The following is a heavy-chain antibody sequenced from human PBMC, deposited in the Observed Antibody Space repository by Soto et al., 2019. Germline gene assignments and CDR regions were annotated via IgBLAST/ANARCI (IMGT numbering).Heavy chain of an antibody. V-gene: IGHV4-39*01. D-gene: IGHD1-1*01. CDR2: IYYRGNT. CDR1: GDSINSDNYY. J-gene: IGHJ4*02. CDR3: ARLEALATISYYFDY. Sequence: QLQLQESGPGLVKPSETLSLTCSVSGDSINSDNYYWGWIRQPPGKGLEWIGSIYYRGNTYYNPSLKTRVTTSLDKSKCQFSLKLTSVTAADSAVYFCARLEALATISYYFDYWGQGTLVTVSS.